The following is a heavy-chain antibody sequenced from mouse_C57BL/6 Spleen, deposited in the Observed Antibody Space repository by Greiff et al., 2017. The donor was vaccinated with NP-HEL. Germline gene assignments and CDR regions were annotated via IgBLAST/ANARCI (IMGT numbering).Heavy chain of an antibody. CDR1: GYSITSGYY. CDR2: ISYDGSN. V-gene: IGHV3-6*01. J-gene: IGHJ2*01. Sequence: EVQLQESGPGLVKPSQSLSLTCSVTGYSITSGYYWNWIRQFPGNKLEWMGYISYDGSNNYNPSLKNRISITRDTSKNQFFLKLNSVTTEDTATYYCARWDSSGYIFDYWGQGTTLTVSS. CDR3: ARWDSSGYIFDY. D-gene: IGHD3-2*02.